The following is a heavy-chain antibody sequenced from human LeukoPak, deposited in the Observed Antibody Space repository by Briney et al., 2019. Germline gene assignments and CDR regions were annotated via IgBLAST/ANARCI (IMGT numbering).Heavy chain of an antibody. D-gene: IGHD3-22*01. V-gene: IGHV3-15*01. CDR2: IKSNTDGGTT. Sequence: GGSLRLSCAASGLTFTKAWMAWVRQAPGEGLEWVGRIKSNTDGGTTDYAAPVKGRFTISRDDSKNTLYLQMNSLKTEDTAVYYCTTNPYDKSGYHIWGQGTMVTVSS. J-gene: IGHJ3*02. CDR3: TTNPYDKSGYHI. CDR1: GLTFTKAW.